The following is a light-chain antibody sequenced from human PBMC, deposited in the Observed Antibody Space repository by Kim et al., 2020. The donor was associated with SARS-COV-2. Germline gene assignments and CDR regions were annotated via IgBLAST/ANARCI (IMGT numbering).Light chain of an antibody. CDR1: QDISKH. CDR2: DAS. CDR3: QQYDVLPIT. V-gene: IGKV1-33*01. Sequence: SASVGARVTITCPASQDISKHLNWYQQKSGRAPKLLIYDASHLETGVPSRFSGSRSGTYFTFTITSPQAEDFATYYCQQYDVLPITFGQGTKLEI. J-gene: IGKJ2*01.